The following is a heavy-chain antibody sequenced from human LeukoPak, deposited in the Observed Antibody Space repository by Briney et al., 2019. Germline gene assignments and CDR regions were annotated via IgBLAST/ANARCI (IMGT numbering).Heavy chain of an antibody. J-gene: IGHJ3*02. Sequence: SETLSLTCTVSGGSISSYYWSWIRQLPGKGLEWIGYIYYSGSTNYNPSLKSRVTISVDTSKNQFSLKLSSVTAADTAVYYCASDSGSSFDAFDIWGQGTMVTVSS. CDR1: GGSISSYY. D-gene: IGHD1-26*01. V-gene: IGHV4-59*01. CDR2: IYYSGST. CDR3: ASDSGSSFDAFDI.